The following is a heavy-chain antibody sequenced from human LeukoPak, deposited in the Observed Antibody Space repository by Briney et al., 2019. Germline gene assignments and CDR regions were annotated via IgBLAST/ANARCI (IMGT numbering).Heavy chain of an antibody. V-gene: IGHV4-59*01. CDR2: IYYSGST. J-gene: IGHJ2*01. Sequence: PSETLSLTCTVSGGSISSYYWSWIRQPPGKGLEWIGYIYYSGSTNYNPSLKSRVTISVDTSKNQFSLKLSSVTAADTAVYYCARDLATPEYYWYFDLWGRGTLVTVSS. CDR1: GGSISSYY. CDR3: ARDLATPEYYWYFDL. D-gene: IGHD2/OR15-2a*01.